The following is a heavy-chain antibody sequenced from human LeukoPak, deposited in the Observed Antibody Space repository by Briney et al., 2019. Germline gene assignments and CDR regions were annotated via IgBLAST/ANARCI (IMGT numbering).Heavy chain of an antibody. CDR3: AKDMSSDSGYGMDV. CDR2: ITWKSGSI. V-gene: IGHV3-9*01. Sequence: GRSLRLSCAASGFTFGDYAMHWVRQAPGKGLEWVSGITWKSGSIGYADSVKGRFTISRDNAKNSLYLRMNSLRAEDTALYYCAKDMSSDSGYGMDVWGQGTTVTVSS. J-gene: IGHJ6*01. D-gene: IGHD3-22*01. CDR1: GFTFGDYA.